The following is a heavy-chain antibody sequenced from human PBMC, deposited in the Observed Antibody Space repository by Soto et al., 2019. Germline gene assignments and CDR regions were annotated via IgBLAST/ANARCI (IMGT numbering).Heavy chain of an antibody. D-gene: IGHD1-26*01. Sequence: GGSLRLSCAASGFTFSNAWMSWARQAPGKGLEWVGRIKSKTDGRTTNYGAPVKGRFTISRDESKSTLYLQMNCMKTEDEAVYYCASDSKVVEATTCYYYYYMSDCGKWTKVTVSS. CDR2: IKSKTDGRTT. V-gene: IGHV3-15*01. CDR1: GFTFSNAW. CDR3: ASDSKVVEATTCYYYYYMSD. J-gene: IGHJ6*03.